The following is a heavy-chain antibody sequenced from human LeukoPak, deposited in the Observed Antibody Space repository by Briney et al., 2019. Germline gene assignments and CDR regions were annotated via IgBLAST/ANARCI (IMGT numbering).Heavy chain of an antibody. CDR3: AKAGRTGGPLDY. V-gene: IGHV3-23*01. CDR2: ISGSGGST. J-gene: IGHJ4*02. Sequence: NPGGSLRLSCAASGFTFSSYAMSWVRQAPGKGLEWVSAISGSGGSTYYADSVKGRLTISRDDSKNTLYLQMNSLRAEDTAVYYCAKAGRTGGPLDYWGQGTLVTVSS. CDR1: GFTFSSYA. D-gene: IGHD3/OR15-3a*01.